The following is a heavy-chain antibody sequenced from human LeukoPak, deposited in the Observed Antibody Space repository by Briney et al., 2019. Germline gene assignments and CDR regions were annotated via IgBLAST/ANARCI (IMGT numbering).Heavy chain of an antibody. D-gene: IGHD5/OR15-5a*01. Sequence: SETLSLTCTVSGGSIDSYYWSWVRQPPGKGLEWIGYIYYTGSTEYHPSLNSRFTISLDTSKTQFSLKLTSVTAADTAVYYCARVYPSAEYYFDYWGQGNLVSVSS. V-gene: IGHV4-59*01. CDR1: GGSIDSYY. CDR2: IYYTGST. CDR3: ARVYPSAEYYFDY. J-gene: IGHJ4*02.